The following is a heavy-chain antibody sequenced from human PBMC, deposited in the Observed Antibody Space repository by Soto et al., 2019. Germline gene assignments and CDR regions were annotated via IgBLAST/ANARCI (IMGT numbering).Heavy chain of an antibody. CDR3: ARARPPFNWFDR. CDR2: INLNSGDT. Sequence: ASVKVSCKASGYTFTDYYMEWVRQAPGQGLEWMGWINLNSGDTNFAQQFQGRVTMTRDTSITTAYMDLTRLISDDTAVYYCARARPPFNWFDRCGQGTLVTVSS. V-gene: IGHV1-2*02. D-gene: IGHD6-6*01. J-gene: IGHJ5*02. CDR1: GYTFTDYY.